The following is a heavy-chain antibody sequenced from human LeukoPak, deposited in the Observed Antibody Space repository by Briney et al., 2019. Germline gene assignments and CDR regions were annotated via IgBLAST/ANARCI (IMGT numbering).Heavy chain of an antibody. Sequence: SETLSLTCAVYGGSFSGYYWSWIRQPPGKGLEWIGSIYHSGSTYYNPSLKSRVTISVDTSKNQFSLKLSSVTAADTAVYYCASIRGAVADYFDYWGQGTLVTVSS. CDR2: IYHSGST. V-gene: IGHV4-34*01. CDR3: ASIRGAVADYFDY. J-gene: IGHJ4*02. D-gene: IGHD6-19*01. CDR1: GGSFSGYY.